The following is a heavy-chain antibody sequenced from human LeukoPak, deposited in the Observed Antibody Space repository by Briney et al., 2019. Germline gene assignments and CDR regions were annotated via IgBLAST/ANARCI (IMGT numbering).Heavy chain of an antibody. V-gene: IGHV1-8*01. CDR2: MNPNSGNT. J-gene: IGHJ3*02. CDR1: GYTFTSYD. CDR3: ARGRTRYYYDSSGYSFEDAFDI. Sequence: ASVKVSCKASGYTFTSYDINWVRQATGQGLEWMGWMNPNSGNTGYAQKFQGRVTMTRNTSISTAYMELSSLRSEDTAVYYCARGRTRYYYDSSGYSFEDAFDIWGQGTMVTVSS. D-gene: IGHD3-22*01.